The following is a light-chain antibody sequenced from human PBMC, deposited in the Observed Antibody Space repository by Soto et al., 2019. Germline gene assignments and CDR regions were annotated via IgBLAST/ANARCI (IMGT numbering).Light chain of an antibody. J-gene: IGLJ1*01. V-gene: IGLV2-14*03. CDR2: YVD. Sequence: QSARTQPASVSGSPGQSITISCTGTSRDVGAYDYASWYLQYPDKAPQLLIYYVDHRPSGVSSRFSGSKSGNTASLTISGLQAEDEGDYYCCSYADGSIYFFGTGTKVTVL. CDR1: SRDVGAYDY. CDR3: CSYADGSIYF.